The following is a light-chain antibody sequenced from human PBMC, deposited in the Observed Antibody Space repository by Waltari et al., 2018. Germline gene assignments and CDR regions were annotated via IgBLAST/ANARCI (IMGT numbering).Light chain of an antibody. CDR1: SSDVGVYDF. CDR3: SSYTRRSYWV. V-gene: IGLV2-14*01. J-gene: IGLJ3*02. Sequence: QSALTQPASVSGSPGQSITISCTGTSSDVGVYDFVSWFQQHPGKAPKVMIYKVNNRPSGVLTRCSGSKSANTASLTISGLQAEDEADYYCSSYTRRSYWVFGGGTQLTVL. CDR2: KVN.